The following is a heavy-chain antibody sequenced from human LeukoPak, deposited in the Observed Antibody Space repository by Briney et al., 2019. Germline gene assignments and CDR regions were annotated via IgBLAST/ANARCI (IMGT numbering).Heavy chain of an antibody. D-gene: IGHD1-26*01. CDR2: IKTKIDGGTT. CDR1: GFTFSSYA. J-gene: IGHJ4*02. V-gene: IGHV3-15*01. CDR3: TAYHSGSCYY. Sequence: GRSLRLSRAASGFTFSSYAMHWVRQAPGKGLEWVGCIKTKIDGGTTDYAAPVKGRFTISRDDSKKTLYLQMNSLETEDTAVYYCTAYHSGSCYYWGQGTLVTVS.